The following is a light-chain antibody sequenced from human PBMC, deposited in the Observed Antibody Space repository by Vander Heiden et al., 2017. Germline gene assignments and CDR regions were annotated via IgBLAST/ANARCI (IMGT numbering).Light chain of an antibody. Sequence: QSALTQPASVSGSPGPSPTLSCTGTRRAVGGYNYGSWYQQHPGKAPKLRIYDVSNRPSGVSNRFSGSKSGNTASLTISGLQAEDEADYYGSSYTSGSTPHWVFGGGTKLTVL. CDR3: SSYTSGSTPHWV. CDR1: RRAVGGYNY. V-gene: IGLV2-14*01. J-gene: IGLJ3*02. CDR2: DVS.